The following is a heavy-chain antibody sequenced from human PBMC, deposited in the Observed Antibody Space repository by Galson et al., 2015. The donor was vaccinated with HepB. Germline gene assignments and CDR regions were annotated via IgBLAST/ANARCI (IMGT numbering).Heavy chain of an antibody. CDR3: ARGPRYYYDSSGPGYFDY. CDR1: GFTVSSNY. V-gene: IGHV3-53*04. Sequence: SLRLSCAASGFTVSSNYMSWVRQAPGKGLEWVSIIYSGTSTYYADSVRGRFTTSRHNFKNTLYLQMNSLRAEDTAVYYRARGPRYYYDSSGPGYFDYWGQGTLVTVSS. D-gene: IGHD3-22*01. CDR2: IYSGTST. J-gene: IGHJ4*02.